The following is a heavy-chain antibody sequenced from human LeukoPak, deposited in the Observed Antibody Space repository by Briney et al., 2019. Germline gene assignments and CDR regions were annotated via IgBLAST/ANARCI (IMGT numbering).Heavy chain of an antibody. CDR1: GFTFSSYA. Sequence: GGSLRLSCAASGFTFSSYAMSWVRQAPGKGLEWVSAISGSGGSTYYADSVKGRFTISRDNSKNTLYLQMNSLRAEDTAVYYCAXEPPRDYDFWSGYYISGDVWGKGTTVTVSS. J-gene: IGHJ6*04. CDR2: ISGSGGST. V-gene: IGHV3-23*01. D-gene: IGHD3-3*01. CDR3: AXEPPRDYDFWSGYYISGDV.